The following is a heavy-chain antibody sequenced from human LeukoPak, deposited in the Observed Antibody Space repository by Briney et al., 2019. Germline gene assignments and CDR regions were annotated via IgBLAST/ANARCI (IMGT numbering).Heavy chain of an antibody. Sequence: SGGSLRLSCAASGFTFDDYAMHWVRQAPGKGLEWVSGISWNSGSIGYADSVKGRFTISRDNAKNSLYLQMNSLRAEDTALYYCAKAWFGEFTYFDYWGQGTLATVSS. CDR2: ISWNSGSI. CDR3: AKAWFGEFTYFDY. CDR1: GFTFDDYA. D-gene: IGHD3-10*01. V-gene: IGHV3-9*01. J-gene: IGHJ4*02.